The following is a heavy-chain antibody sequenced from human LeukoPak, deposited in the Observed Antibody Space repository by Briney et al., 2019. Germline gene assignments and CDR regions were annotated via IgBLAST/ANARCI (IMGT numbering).Heavy chain of an antibody. CDR3: ATDLG. CDR1: GFTFNKYG. D-gene: IGHD4-17*01. V-gene: IGHV3-74*01. Sequence: GGSLRLSCAVSGFTFNKYGIHWVRQAPGKGLVWVSRVDHDGSGTAYADSVTGRFTISRDNAKNTVYLQMNSLRADDTAVYYCATDLGWGQGTLVTVSS. CDR2: VDHDGSGT. J-gene: IGHJ4*02.